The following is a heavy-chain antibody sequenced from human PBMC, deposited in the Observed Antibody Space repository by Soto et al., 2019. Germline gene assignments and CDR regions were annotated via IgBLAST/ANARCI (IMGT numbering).Heavy chain of an antibody. V-gene: IGHV1-2*02. D-gene: IGHD3-10*01. J-gene: IGHJ5*02. CDR2: INPNSGGT. CDR3: ARDRGLTSASGSNNWFDP. CDR1: GYTFTGYY. Sequence: ASVKVSCKASGYTFTGYYMHWVRQAPGQGLEWMGWINPNSGGTNYAQKFQGRVTMTRDASISTAYMELSRLRSDDTAVYYCARDRGLTSASGSNNWFDPWGQGTLVTVSS.